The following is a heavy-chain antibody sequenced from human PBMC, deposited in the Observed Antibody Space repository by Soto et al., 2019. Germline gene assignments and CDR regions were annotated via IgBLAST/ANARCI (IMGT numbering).Heavy chain of an antibody. CDR2: ISGSGGSS. V-gene: IGHV3-23*01. CDR3: AKVTKRAAAGRYEYYKYGMDV. Sequence: HPGGSLRLSCVVSEFIFSSFALSWVRLAPGKGLEWVSVISGSGGSSYYADSVKGRFTISRDNSKNTLFLQMNGLRAEDTAVYYCAKVTKRAAAGRYEYYKYGMDVWGQGTTVTVSS. D-gene: IGHD6-13*01. J-gene: IGHJ6*02. CDR1: EFIFSSFA.